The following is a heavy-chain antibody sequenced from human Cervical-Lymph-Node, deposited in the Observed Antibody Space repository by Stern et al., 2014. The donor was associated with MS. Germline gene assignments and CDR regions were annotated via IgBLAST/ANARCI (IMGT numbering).Heavy chain of an antibody. CDR3: AKLGGLQAYYYYYGMDV. V-gene: IGHV5-51*01. CDR1: GYNFANYW. J-gene: IGHJ6*02. CDR2: IYPGDSDT. D-gene: IGHD3-16*01. Sequence: MQLVQSGAEVKKPGESLKISCKGSGYNFANYWIGWVRQMPGKGLEGMGIIYPGDSDTRYSPSFQGQVTFSADKSINTAHLQWSSLKASDTAIYYCAKLGGLQAYYYYYGMDVWGQGTMVTVSS.